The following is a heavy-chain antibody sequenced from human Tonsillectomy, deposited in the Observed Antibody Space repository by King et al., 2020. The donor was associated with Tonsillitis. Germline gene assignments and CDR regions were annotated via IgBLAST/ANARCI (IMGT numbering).Heavy chain of an antibody. J-gene: IGHJ6*02. CDR2: IYYSGSP. Sequence: QMQLQESGPGLVKPSETLSLTCTVSGGSMSTYFWSWIRQPPGKGLEWIGYIYYSGSPTYNPSLKSRVTISVDRSKNQFSLNLYSVTAADTAVYYCARDPLYGSSSYRYGMDVWGQGTTVIVSS. CDR1: GGSMSTYF. V-gene: IGHV4-59*01. D-gene: IGHD6-6*01. CDR3: ARDPLYGSSSYRYGMDV.